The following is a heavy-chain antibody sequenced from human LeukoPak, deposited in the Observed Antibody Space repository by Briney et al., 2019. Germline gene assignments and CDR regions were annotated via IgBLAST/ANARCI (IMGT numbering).Heavy chain of an antibody. CDR1: GYTFSSYG. D-gene: IGHD3-22*01. V-gene: IGHV1-18*01. CDR2: ISGYSDNG. J-gene: IGHJ4*02. Sequence: ASVKVSCKASGYTFSSYGISWVRQAPGQGLEWMGWISGYSDNGNYAQKFQGRVTTTTDTSTSTAYMELRSLISDDTAVYYCARVTSGSNNFDYWGQGTLVTVSS. CDR3: ARVTSGSNNFDY.